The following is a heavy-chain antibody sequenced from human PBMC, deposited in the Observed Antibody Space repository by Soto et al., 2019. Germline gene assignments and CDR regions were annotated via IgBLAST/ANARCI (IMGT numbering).Heavy chain of an antibody. V-gene: IGHV1-69*01. CDR2: IIPIFGTA. CDR1: GGTFSSYA. CDR3: ARGPPSRDGYNIYDY. J-gene: IGHJ4*02. D-gene: IGHD5-12*01. Sequence: QVQLVQSGAEVKKPGSSVKVSCKASGGTFSSYAISWVRQAPGQGLEWMGGIIPIFGTANYAQKFQGRVTITADESTSTAYRELSSLRSEHTAVYYCARGPPSRDGYNIYDYWGQGTLVTVSS.